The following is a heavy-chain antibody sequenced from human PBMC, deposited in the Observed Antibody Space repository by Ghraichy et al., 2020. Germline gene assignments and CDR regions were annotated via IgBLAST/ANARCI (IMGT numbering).Heavy chain of an antibody. CDR1: GGSFSGYY. D-gene: IGHD6-13*01. CDR3: ARGWYSSTWYRKNNWFDP. V-gene: IGHV4-34*01. J-gene: IGHJ5*02. Sequence: SQTLSLTCAVYGGSFSGYYWSWIRQPPGKGLEWIGEINHSGSTNYNPSLKSRVTISVDTSKNQFSLKLSSVTAADTAVYYCARGWYSSTWYRKNNWFDPWGQGTLVTVSS. CDR2: INHSGST.